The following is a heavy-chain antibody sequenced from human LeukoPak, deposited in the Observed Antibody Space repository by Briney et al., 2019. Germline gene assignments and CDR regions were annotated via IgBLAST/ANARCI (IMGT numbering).Heavy chain of an antibody. Sequence: SQTLSLTCTVSGGSISSGSYYWSWIRQPAGKGLEWIGRIYTSGSTNYNPSLKSRVTISVDTSKNQLSLKLSSVTAADTAVYYCARVKGGHYYDSSGYYGGYFDYWGQGTLVTVSS. D-gene: IGHD3-22*01. CDR3: ARVKGGHYYDSSGYYGGYFDY. CDR2: IYTSGST. CDR1: GGSISSGSYY. J-gene: IGHJ4*02. V-gene: IGHV4-61*02.